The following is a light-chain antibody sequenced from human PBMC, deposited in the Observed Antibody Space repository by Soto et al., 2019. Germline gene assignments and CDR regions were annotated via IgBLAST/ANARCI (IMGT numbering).Light chain of an antibody. V-gene: IGLV2-23*01. CDR3: CSYAGSSPYV. CDR1: SSDVGSYNP. J-gene: IGLJ1*01. Sequence: QSALTQPASVSGSPGQSITISCTGTSSDVGSYNPVSWYQQHPGKAPKLMIYEGSKRPSGVSNRFSGSKSGNTASLTISGLQAEDEADYYCCSYAGSSPYVFGTGTKATVL. CDR2: EGS.